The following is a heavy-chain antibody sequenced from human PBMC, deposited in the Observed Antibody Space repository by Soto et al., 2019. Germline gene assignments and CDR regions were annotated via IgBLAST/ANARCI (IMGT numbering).Heavy chain of an antibody. CDR1: GDTVSSGSAA. CDR2: AYYRSKWYI. V-gene: IGHV6-1*01. CDR3: VRSRVFIAVVGLTNYYYYYGMDV. J-gene: IGHJ6*02. D-gene: IGHD6-19*01. Sequence: PSQTLSLTCAISGDTVSSGSAAWNWIRQSPSRGLEWLGRAYYRSKWYIEYAPSVRSRITINPDTSKNQLSLQLSSVTPEGTAVYYCVRSRVFIAVVGLTNYYYYYGMDVWGQGTTVTVSS.